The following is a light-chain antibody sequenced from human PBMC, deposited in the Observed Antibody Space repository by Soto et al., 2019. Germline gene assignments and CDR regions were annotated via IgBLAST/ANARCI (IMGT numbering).Light chain of an antibody. CDR1: QSVSSSY. J-gene: IGKJ4*01. V-gene: IGKV3-20*01. Sequence: EIVLTQSACTLSLSPGERATLSCRASQSVSSSYLAWYQQKPGQAPRLLIYGASSRATGIPDRFSGSGSGTDFTLTISRLEPEDFAVYYCQQYGSSPLTFGGGTKV. CDR3: QQYGSSPLT. CDR2: GAS.